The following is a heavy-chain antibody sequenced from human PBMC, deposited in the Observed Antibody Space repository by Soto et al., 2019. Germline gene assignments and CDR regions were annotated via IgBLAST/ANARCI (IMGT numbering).Heavy chain of an antibody. V-gene: IGHV1-69*12. J-gene: IGHJ6*02. CDR3: ARGTLGLDRGSTLYCYYGMDV. D-gene: IGHD1-26*01. CDR2: IIPIFGTA. Sequence: QVQLVQSGAEVKKPGSSVKVSCKASGGTFSSYAISWVRQAPGQGLEWMGGIIPIFGTANYAQKFQGRVTITADESTSTAYMELGSLSSEDTAVYYCARGTLGLDRGSTLYCYYGMDVWGQGTTVTVSS. CDR1: GGTFSSYA.